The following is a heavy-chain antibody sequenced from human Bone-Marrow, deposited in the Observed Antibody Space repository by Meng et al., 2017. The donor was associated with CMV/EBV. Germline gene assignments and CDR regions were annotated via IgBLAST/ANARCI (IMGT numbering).Heavy chain of an antibody. CDR3: TSDAYYYDSSGYYYDWDY. J-gene: IGHJ4*02. V-gene: IGHV3-73*01. CDR2: IRSKANSYAT. D-gene: IGHD3-22*01. Sequence: GTLKISCAASGFTFSGSAMHWVRQASGKGLEWVGRIRSKANSYATAYAASVKGRFTISRDDSKNTAYLQMNSLKTEDTAVYYCTSDAYYYDSSGYYYDWDYWGQGTRVTVSS. CDR1: GFTFSGSA.